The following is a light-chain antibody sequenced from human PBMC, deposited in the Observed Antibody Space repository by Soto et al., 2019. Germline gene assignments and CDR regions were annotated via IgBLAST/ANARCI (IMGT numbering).Light chain of an antibody. V-gene: IGKV3-20*01. CDR2: DAS. Sequence: EIVLTQSPATLSLSPGERATLSCRASQSVSSYLAWYQQKPGQAPRLLIYDASRRATGIPDRFSGSGSGTDFTLTISRLEPEDFAVYYCQQYASLITFGQGTRLEIK. J-gene: IGKJ5*01. CDR1: QSVSSY. CDR3: QQYASLIT.